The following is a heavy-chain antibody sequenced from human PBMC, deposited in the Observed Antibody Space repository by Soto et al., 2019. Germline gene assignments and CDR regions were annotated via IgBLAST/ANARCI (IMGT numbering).Heavy chain of an antibody. Sequence: GGSLRLSCAASGFTFSSYWMSWVRQAPGKGLEWVANIKQDGSEKYYVDSVKGRFTISRDNAKNSLYLQMNSQRAEDTAVYYCARIERAVSSSSYFDYWGQGTLVTVSS. V-gene: IGHV3-7*03. CDR1: GFTFSSYW. D-gene: IGHD6-6*01. CDR3: ARIERAVSSSSYFDY. CDR2: IKQDGSEK. J-gene: IGHJ4*02.